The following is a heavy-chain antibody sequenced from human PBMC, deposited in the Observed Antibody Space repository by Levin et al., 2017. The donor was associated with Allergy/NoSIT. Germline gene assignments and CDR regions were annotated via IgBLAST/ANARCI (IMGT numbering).Heavy chain of an antibody. CDR3: ARQRAYCSGGRCYNSNYLDYAMGV. Sequence: GESLKISCKGSGNTFTGYWITWVRQLPGKGLEWMGIIYPGDSETKYSPSFQGLVTISVDKSISTAYLQWSSLRASDTAMYYCARQRAYCSGGRCYNSNYLDYAMGVWGQGTTVTVSS. V-gene: IGHV5-51*01. D-gene: IGHD2-15*01. CDR2: IYPGDSET. CDR1: GNTFTGYW. J-gene: IGHJ6*02.